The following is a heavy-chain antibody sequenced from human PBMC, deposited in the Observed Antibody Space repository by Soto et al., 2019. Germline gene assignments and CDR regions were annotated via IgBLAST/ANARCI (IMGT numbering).Heavy chain of an antibody. D-gene: IGHD3-10*01. V-gene: IGHV3-30*18. CDR1: GFTFSSFA. Sequence: QVQLVESGGGVVHPGTSLRLSCVTSGFTFSSFAMDWVRQAPGKGLEWVAAISFDGRDISYRESVKGRFTISRDKFKNPVYLQMKSRGPEATAVNYGAKGSPNYFDSGSFYAPAFAHWGQGPLVTVPP. J-gene: IGHJ4*02. CDR2: ISFDGRDI. CDR3: AKGSPNYFDSGSFYAPAFAH.